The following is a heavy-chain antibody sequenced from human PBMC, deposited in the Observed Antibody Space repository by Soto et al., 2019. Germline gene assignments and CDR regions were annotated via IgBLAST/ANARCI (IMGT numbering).Heavy chain of an antibody. D-gene: IGHD6-13*01. CDR3: AREEGSSWFHYYYYYGMDV. Sequence: QVQLVESGGGVVQPGRSLRLSCAASGFTFSSYGMHWVRQAPGKGLEWVAVIWYDGSNKYYADSVKGRFTISRDNSKNTLYLQMNNLRAEDTAVYYCAREEGSSWFHYYYYYGMDVWGQGTTVTVSS. V-gene: IGHV3-33*01. CDR1: GFTFSSYG. CDR2: IWYDGSNK. J-gene: IGHJ6*02.